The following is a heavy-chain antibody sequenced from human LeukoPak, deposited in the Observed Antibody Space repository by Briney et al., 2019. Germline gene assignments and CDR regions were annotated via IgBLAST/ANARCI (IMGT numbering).Heavy chain of an antibody. J-gene: IGHJ6*03. CDR1: GYTFTSYW. Sequence: GASVKVSCKASGYTFTSYWIGWVRQMPGKGLEWMGIIYPGDSDTRYSPSFQGQVTISADKSISTAYLQWSSLKASDTAMYYCARRGGAARGYYYMDVWGKGTTVTVSS. V-gene: IGHV5-51*01. D-gene: IGHD6-6*01. CDR3: ARRGGAARGYYYMDV. CDR2: IYPGDSDT.